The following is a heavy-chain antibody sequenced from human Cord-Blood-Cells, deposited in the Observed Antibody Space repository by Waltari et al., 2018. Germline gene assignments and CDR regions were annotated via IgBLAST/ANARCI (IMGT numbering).Heavy chain of an antibody. J-gene: IGHJ5*02. Sequence: EVKLLESGGGLVQPGGSLRPACPASGITFSCLAMTCARMAPGKGLGWVSAISGSGGSTYYAGSVKGRFTISRDNSKNTLYLQMNSLRAEDTAVYYCAKSRGGTVGNWFDPWGQGTLVTVSS. D-gene: IGHD1-26*01. V-gene: IGHV3-23*01. CDR3: AKSRGGTVGNWFDP. CDR2: ISGSGGST. CDR1: GITFSCLA.